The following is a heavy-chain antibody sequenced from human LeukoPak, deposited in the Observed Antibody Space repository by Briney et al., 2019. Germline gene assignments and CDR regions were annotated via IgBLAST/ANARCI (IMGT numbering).Heavy chain of an antibody. CDR3: AKEVRSSQWLANYYYMDV. J-gene: IGHJ6*03. D-gene: IGHD6-19*01. CDR2: INWNGGST. Sequence: PGGSLRLSCAASGFTFDDYGMSWVRQAPGKGLEWVSGINWNGGSTGYADSVKGRFTISRDNSKNTLYLQMNSLRAEDTAVYYCAKEVRSSQWLANYYYMDVWGKGTTVTVSS. CDR1: GFTFDDYG. V-gene: IGHV3-20*04.